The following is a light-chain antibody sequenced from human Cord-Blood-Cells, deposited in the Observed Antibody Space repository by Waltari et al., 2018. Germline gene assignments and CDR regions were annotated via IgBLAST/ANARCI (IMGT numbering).Light chain of an antibody. V-gene: IGLV1-47*01. CDR2: RNK. J-gene: IGLJ3*02. CDR1: SSNIGSNY. Sequence: QSVLTQPPSASGTPGQRVTISCSGSSSNIGSNYVYWYQQLPGTAPKLLIYRNKQRPEGVPDRFSGSKSGTSASLAISGLRSEDEADYYCAAWDDSLSGPVWVFGGGTKLTVL. CDR3: AAWDDSLSGPVWV.